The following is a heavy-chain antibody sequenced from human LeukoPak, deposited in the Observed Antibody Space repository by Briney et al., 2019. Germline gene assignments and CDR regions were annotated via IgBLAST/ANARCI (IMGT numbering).Heavy chain of an antibody. CDR1: GFTFSNYA. Sequence: GGSLSLSCAASGFTFSNYAMHWVRQAPGKGLEWVAVISFGGRDKYYADSVMGRFAISRDYSKNTLFLQVNSLRAEDTAVYYCARSEYYYYQMDVWGKGTTVTVSS. V-gene: IGHV3-30*01. J-gene: IGHJ6*03. CDR3: ARSEYYYYQMDV. CDR2: ISFGGRDK. D-gene: IGHD3-3*01.